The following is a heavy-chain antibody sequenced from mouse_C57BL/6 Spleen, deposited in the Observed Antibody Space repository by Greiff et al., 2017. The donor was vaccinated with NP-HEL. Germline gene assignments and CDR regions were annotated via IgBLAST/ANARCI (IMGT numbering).Heavy chain of an antibody. CDR3: ARPPITTVVATDYAMDY. V-gene: IGHV1-81*01. J-gene: IGHJ4*01. CDR1: GYTFTSYG. D-gene: IGHD1-1*01. Sequence: QVQLKQSGAELARPGASVQLSCKASGYTFTSYGISWVKQRTGQGLEWIGEIYPRSGNTYYNEKFKGKATLTVDKSSSTAYMELRSLTSEDSAVYFCARPPITTVVATDYAMDYWGQGTSVTVSS. CDR2: IYPRSGNT.